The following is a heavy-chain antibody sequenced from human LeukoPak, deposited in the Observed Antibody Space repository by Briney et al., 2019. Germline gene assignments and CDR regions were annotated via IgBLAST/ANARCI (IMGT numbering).Heavy chain of an antibody. CDR1: GYTFTGYY. Sequence: GASVKVSCKASGYTFTGYYIHWVRQAPGQGLEWMGWMNSNSGNTGHAQKFQGRVTITRNTSISTAYMELSSLRSEDTAVYYCAREGRKGRAFDIWGQGTMVTVSS. CDR2: MNSNSGNT. V-gene: IGHV1-8*03. J-gene: IGHJ3*02. D-gene: IGHD3-10*01. CDR3: AREGRKGRAFDI.